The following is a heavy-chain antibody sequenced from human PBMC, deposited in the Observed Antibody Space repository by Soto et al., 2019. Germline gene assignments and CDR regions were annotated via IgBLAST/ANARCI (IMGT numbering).Heavy chain of an antibody. CDR2: ISWNSGSI. Sequence: GGSLRLSCAASGFTFDDYAMHWVRQAPGKGLEWVSGISWNSGSIGYADSVKGRFTISRDNAKNSLYLQMNSLRAEDTALYYCAKDINEGGTTYDAFDIWGQGTMVTVSS. CDR1: GFTFDDYA. V-gene: IGHV3-9*01. D-gene: IGHD3-16*01. CDR3: AKDINEGGTTYDAFDI. J-gene: IGHJ3*02.